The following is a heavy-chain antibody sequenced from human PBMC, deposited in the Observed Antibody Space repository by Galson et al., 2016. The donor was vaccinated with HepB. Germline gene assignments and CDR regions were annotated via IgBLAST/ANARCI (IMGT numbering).Heavy chain of an antibody. D-gene: IGHD3/OR15-3a*01. CDR1: GDSVNSGEYY. CDR2: IYFSGDT. Sequence: TLSLTCTVSGDSVNSGEYYWNWIRQSPGKGLEWIGYIYFSGDTYYNPSLRSRATISVDTSRNQFSLNLRSVTAADTAVYFCVSAQLDWDYDFWGQGTLVTVSA. V-gene: IGHV4-30-4*01. J-gene: IGHJ4*02. CDR3: VSAQLDWDYDF.